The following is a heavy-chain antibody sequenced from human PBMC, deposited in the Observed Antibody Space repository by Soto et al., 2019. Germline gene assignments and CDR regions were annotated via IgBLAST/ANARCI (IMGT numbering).Heavy chain of an antibody. CDR2: IIPIFGTA. Sequence: QVQLVQSGAEVKKSGSSVKVSCKASGGTFSSYAISWVRQAPGQGLEWMGGIIPIFGTANYAQKFQGRVTITADEXXSXAXXELSSLRSEDTAVYYCARARRAVAGSPHYYYGMDVWGQGTTVTVSS. D-gene: IGHD6-19*01. CDR3: ARARRAVAGSPHYYYGMDV. J-gene: IGHJ6*02. CDR1: GGTFSSYA. V-gene: IGHV1-69*12.